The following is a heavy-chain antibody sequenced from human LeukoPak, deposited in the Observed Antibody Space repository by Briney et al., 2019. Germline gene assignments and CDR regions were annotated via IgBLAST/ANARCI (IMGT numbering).Heavy chain of an antibody. Sequence: GGSLRLSCSTSGFTFGDYAMSWVRQAPGKGLEWVGFIQAKAYGGAAKYAASVNGRFSISRDDSQSIANLQMNDLKTEDTAVYYCTRAPHPRCSSSGCYLDYWGQGTLVTVSS. J-gene: IGHJ4*02. CDR2: IQAKAYGGAA. CDR3: TRAPHPRCSSSGCYLDY. V-gene: IGHV3-49*04. CDR1: GFTFGDYA. D-gene: IGHD2-2*01.